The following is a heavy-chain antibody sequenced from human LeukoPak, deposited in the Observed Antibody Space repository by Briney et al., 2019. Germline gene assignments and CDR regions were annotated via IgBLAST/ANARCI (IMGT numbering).Heavy chain of an antibody. Sequence: ASVKVSCKASGYTFTGYYMHWVRQAPGQGLEWMGWINPNSGGTNYAQKFQGRVTMTRDTSISTAYMELSRLRSDDTAVYYCARDPRPILRYFDWLSNAFDIWGQGTMVTVSS. CDR1: GYTFTGYY. V-gene: IGHV1-2*02. J-gene: IGHJ3*02. D-gene: IGHD3-9*01. CDR3: ARDPRPILRYFDWLSNAFDI. CDR2: INPNSGGT.